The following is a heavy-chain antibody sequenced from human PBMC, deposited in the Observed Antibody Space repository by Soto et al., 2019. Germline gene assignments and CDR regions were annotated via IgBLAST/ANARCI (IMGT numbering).Heavy chain of an antibody. D-gene: IGHD3-16*02. CDR3: ATLSVHPHEYFQH. J-gene: IGHJ1*01. CDR1: GYSFTSYW. CDR2: IYPGDSDT. V-gene: IGHV5-51*01. Sequence: GESLKISCKGSGYSFTSYWIGWVRQMPVKGLEWMGIIYPGDSDTRYSPSFQGQVTISADKSISTAYLQWSSLKASDTAMYYCATLSVHPHEYFQHWGQGTLVIGSS.